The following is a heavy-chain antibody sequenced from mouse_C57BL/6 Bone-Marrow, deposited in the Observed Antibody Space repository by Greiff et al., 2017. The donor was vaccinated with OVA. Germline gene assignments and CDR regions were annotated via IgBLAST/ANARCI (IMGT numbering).Heavy chain of an antibody. J-gene: IGHJ2*01. D-gene: IGHD3-2*02. CDR1: GYTFTDYY. CDR3: ARRRQLRLRVHYFDY. CDR2: IFPGSGST. Sequence: VQLQQSGPELVKPGASVKISCKASGYTFTDYYINWVKQRPGQGLEWIGWIFPGSGSTYYNEKFKGKATLTVDKSSSTAYMLLSSLTSEDSAVYFCARRRQLRLRVHYFDYWGQGTTLTVSS. V-gene: IGHV1-75*01.